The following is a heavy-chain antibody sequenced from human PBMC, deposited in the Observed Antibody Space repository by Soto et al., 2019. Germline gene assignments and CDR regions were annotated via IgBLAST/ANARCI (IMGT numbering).Heavy chain of an antibody. J-gene: IGHJ4*02. CDR2: ISYDGSNK. V-gene: IGHV3-30-3*01. CDR3: ARGPSSLTRFDY. Sequence: GGSLRLSCAASGFTFGSYAMHWVRQAPGKGLEWVAVISYDGSNKYYADSVKGRFTISRDNSKNTLYLQMNSLRGEDTAVYYCARGPSSLTRFDYWGQGTLVTVLL. D-gene: IGHD2-2*01. CDR1: GFTFGSYA.